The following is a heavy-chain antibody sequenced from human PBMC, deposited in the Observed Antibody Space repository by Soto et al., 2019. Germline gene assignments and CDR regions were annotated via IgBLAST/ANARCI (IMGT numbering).Heavy chain of an antibody. CDR3: ARDESMIVVVVPFDY. D-gene: IGHD3-22*01. Sequence: GGSLRLSCAASGFTFISYAMHWVRQAPGKGLEWVAVISYDGSNKYYADSVKGRFTISRDNSKNTLYLQMNSLRAEDTAVYYCARDESMIVVVVPFDYWGQGTLVTVSS. J-gene: IGHJ4*02. V-gene: IGHV3-30-3*01. CDR2: ISYDGSNK. CDR1: GFTFISYA.